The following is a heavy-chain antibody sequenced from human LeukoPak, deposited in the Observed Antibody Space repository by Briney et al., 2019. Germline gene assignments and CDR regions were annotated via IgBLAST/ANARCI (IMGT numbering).Heavy chain of an antibody. Sequence: ASVKVSCKASGYTFTSYGISWVRQAPGQGLEWMGWISAYNGNTNYAQKLQGRVTMTTDTSTSTAYMELRSLRSDDTAVYYCARVGLVNYYDSSGYSGPDYWGQGTLVTVSS. CDR2: ISAYNGNT. V-gene: IGHV1-18*01. J-gene: IGHJ4*02. D-gene: IGHD3-22*01. CDR1: GYTFTSYG. CDR3: ARVGLVNYYDSSGYSGPDY.